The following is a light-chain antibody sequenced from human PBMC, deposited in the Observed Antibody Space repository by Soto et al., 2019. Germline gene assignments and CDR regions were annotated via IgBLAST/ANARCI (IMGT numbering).Light chain of an antibody. CDR2: DVS. CDR3: QQRNDWPT. CDR1: QSLSTY. Sequence: IVLTQSPATLSLSPGERATLSCRASQSLSTYLAWYQQKPGQAPRLLIYDVSTRAAGIPARFSGSGSGSDFILTISSLEPEDAAVYYCQQRNDWPTFGGGTRIEI. V-gene: IGKV3-11*01. J-gene: IGKJ4*01.